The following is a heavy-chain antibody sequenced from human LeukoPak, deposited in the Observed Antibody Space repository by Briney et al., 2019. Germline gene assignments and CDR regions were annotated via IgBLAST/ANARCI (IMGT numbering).Heavy chain of an antibody. J-gene: IGHJ4*02. V-gene: IGHV3-21*01. CDR3: ARGHYDVLAASYKWTPDY. CDR2: ITSGGDYI. D-gene: IGHD3-9*01. CDR1: GFTFNTFN. Sequence: PGGSLRLSCAASGFTFNTFNMNWVRQAPGKGLEWVSSITSGGDYIYYADSVKGRFTTSRDNAKNPLSLQLNSLRVEDTAVYYCARGHYDVLAASYKWTPDYWGQGTLVTVSS.